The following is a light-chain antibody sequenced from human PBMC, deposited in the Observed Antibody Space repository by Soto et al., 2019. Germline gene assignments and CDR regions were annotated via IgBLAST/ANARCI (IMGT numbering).Light chain of an antibody. Sequence: CASSTGAVTSGFYTSWFQQKPGQSPRALIYSTSKKHSWTPARFSGSLIGGKAALTLSGVQPEDEADYYCLVFWGGVRVFRTGTKLTVL. CDR2: STS. CDR3: LVFWGGVRV. CDR1: TGAVTSGFY. V-gene: IGLV7-43*01. J-gene: IGLJ1*01.